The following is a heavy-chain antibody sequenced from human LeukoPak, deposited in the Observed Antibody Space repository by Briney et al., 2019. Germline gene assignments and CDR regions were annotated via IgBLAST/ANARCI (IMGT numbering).Heavy chain of an antibody. V-gene: IGHV1-69*13. CDR3: WGYYDSSGLDY. CDR2: IIPIFGTA. J-gene: IGHJ4*02. D-gene: IGHD3-22*01. CDR1: GGTFSSYA. Sequence: GASVKVSCKASGGTFSSYAISWVRQAPGQGLEWMGGIIPIFGTANYAQKFQGRVTITADESTSTAYMELSSLRSEDTAVYYCWGYYDSSGLDYWGQGTLVTVSS.